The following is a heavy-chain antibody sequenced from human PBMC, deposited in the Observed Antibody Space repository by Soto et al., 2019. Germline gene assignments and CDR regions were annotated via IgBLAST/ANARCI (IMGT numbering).Heavy chain of an antibody. J-gene: IGHJ4*02. CDR3: ARQEGGYESGFDY. Sequence: SETLSLTCTVSGGSISSSSYYWGWIRQPPGKGLEWIGSIYYSGSTYYNPSLKSRVTISVDTSKNQFSLKLSSVTAADTAVYYCARQEGGYESGFDYWGQGTLVTVSS. V-gene: IGHV4-39*01. CDR1: GGSISSSSYY. CDR2: IYYSGST. D-gene: IGHD5-12*01.